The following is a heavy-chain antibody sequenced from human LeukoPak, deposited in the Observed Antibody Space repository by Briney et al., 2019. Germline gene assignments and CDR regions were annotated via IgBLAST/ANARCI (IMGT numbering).Heavy chain of an antibody. D-gene: IGHD1-1*01. CDR2: ISAYNGNS. Sequence: VASVNVSCKASGYTFTSYGISWVRQAPGQGLEVMGWISAYNGNSYYAQNLQGRVTVTTDTSTSTAYMELRSLRSDDTAVYYCARDAQQLVTIYFDYWGQGTLVTVSS. CDR3: ARDAQQLVTIYFDY. J-gene: IGHJ4*02. CDR1: GYTFTSYG. V-gene: IGHV1-18*01.